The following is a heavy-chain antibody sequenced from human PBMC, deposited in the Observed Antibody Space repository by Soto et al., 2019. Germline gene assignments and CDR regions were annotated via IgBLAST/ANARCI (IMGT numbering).Heavy chain of an antibody. CDR1: GFIFSSYE. Sequence: PGGSLRLSCAASGFIFSSYEINWVRQAPGKGLEWVSYISAGGTSIFYADSVKGRFTVSRDNAKHSLYLQLSSLRAEDTAVYYCARGARDYYGMDVWGQGTTVTVSS. CDR2: ISAGGTSI. V-gene: IGHV3-48*03. CDR3: ARGARDYYGMDV. J-gene: IGHJ6*02.